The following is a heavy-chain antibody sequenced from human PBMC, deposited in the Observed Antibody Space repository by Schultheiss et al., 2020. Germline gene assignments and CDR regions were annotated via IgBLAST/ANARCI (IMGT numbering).Heavy chain of an antibody. CDR2: MSYDGSSK. Sequence: GGSLRLSCAASGFIFSDYYMSWVRQAPGKGLEWVAFMSYDGSSKYYADSVRGRFTISRDNPKNMVYLQMNSLRADDTAVYYCAKDSGALNAFDVWGQGTLVTVSS. J-gene: IGHJ3*01. CDR1: GFIFSDYY. CDR3: AKDSGALNAFDV. V-gene: IGHV3-30*18. D-gene: IGHD2-15*01.